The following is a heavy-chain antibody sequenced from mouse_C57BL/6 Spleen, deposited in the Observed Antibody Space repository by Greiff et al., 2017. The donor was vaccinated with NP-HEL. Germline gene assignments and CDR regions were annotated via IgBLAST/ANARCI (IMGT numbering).Heavy chain of an antibody. CDR3: ASPLLGGYYAMDY. J-gene: IGHJ4*01. D-gene: IGHD3-1*01. Sequence: QVQLKESGPELVKPGASVKISCKASGYAFSSSWMNWVKQRPGKGLEWIGRIYPGDGDTNYNGKFKGKATLTADKSSSTAYMQLSSLTSEDSAVYFCASPLLGGYYAMDYWGQGTSVTVSS. CDR1: GYAFSSSW. CDR2: IYPGDGDT. V-gene: IGHV1-82*01.